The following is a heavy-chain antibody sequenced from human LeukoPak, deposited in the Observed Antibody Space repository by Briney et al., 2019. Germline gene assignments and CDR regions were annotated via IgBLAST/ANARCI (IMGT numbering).Heavy chain of an antibody. V-gene: IGHV4-59*01. CDR3: ARVGVAGPFRPRNFDY. D-gene: IGHD6-19*01. Sequence: SETLSLTCTVSGGSISSYYWSWIRQPPGKGLEWIGYIYYSGSTNYNPSLKSRVTISVDTSKNQFSLKLSSVTAADTAVYYCARVGVAGPFRPRNFDYWGQGTLVTVSS. CDR1: GGSISSYY. CDR2: IYYSGST. J-gene: IGHJ4*02.